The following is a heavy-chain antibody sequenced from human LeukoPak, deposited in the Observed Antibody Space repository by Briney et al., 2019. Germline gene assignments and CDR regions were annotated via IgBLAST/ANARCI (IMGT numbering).Heavy chain of an antibody. D-gene: IGHD1-7*01. CDR3: ARTVSTGTLDY. Sequence: SETLSLTCTVSGASINSGSYYWAWIRQSPGKGLEWIGYIYYSGSTNYNPSLKSRVTVSVDTSRNQFSLKLNSVTAADTAVYYCARTVSTGTLDYWGQGTLVTVSS. V-gene: IGHV4-61*01. CDR2: IYYSGST. CDR1: GASINSGSYY. J-gene: IGHJ4*02.